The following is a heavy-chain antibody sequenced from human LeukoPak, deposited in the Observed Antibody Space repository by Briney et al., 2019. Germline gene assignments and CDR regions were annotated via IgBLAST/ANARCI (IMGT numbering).Heavy chain of an antibody. V-gene: IGHV1-24*01. D-gene: IGHD3-10*01. Sequence: GASVKVSCKVSGYTLTELSMHWVRQAPGKGLEWMGGFDPEDGETIYAQKFQGRVTMTEDTSTDTAYMELSSLRSEDTAVYYCATACFGSGSSYFDYWGQGTLVTVSS. CDR2: FDPEDGET. CDR1: GYTLTELS. J-gene: IGHJ4*02. CDR3: ATACFGSGSSYFDY.